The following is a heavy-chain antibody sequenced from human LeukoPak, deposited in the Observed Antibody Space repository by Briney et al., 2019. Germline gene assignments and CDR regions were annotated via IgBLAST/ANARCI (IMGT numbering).Heavy chain of an antibody. V-gene: IGHV3-23*01. Sequence: HPGGSLRLSCAASGFNFANHAMSWVRQTPGKGLEWASAISGGGDITYYAVSVRGRFTISRDNSKDTLFLQMHSLRPGDTAVYYCVREDTPATANYWGQGTLVTISS. CDR1: GFNFANHA. D-gene: IGHD2-21*02. CDR3: VREDTPATANY. CDR2: ISGGGDIT. J-gene: IGHJ4*02.